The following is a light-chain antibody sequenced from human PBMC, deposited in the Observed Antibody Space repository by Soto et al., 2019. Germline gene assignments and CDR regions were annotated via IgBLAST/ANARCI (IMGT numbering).Light chain of an antibody. CDR3: QQYNHWFSIT. CDR1: QYISNN. V-gene: IGKV3-15*01. CDR2: GAS. Sequence: EIAMTQSPATLSVSLGERATLSCRASQYISNNLAWYQQRPGQAPSLLIYGASTRATGVPARFSGSGSGTDFLLSISGLQSEDSAVYYCQQYNHWFSITFRQGTRLEIK. J-gene: IGKJ5*01.